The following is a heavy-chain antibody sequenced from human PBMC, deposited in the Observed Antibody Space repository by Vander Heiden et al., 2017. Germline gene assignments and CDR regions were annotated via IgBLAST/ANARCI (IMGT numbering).Heavy chain of an antibody. D-gene: IGHD2-15*01. CDR2: INHSGST. J-gene: IGHJ4*02. CDR3: ARGLDCSGGSCYPNRGLNDY. V-gene: IGHV4-34*01. Sequence: QLQLQQWGAGLLKPSETLSLTCAAHGGSFSGYYWGWIRQPPGKGLEWVGEINHSGSTNYNPSLKSRVTISVDTSKNQFSLKLSSVTAADTAVYYCARGLDCSGGSCYPNRGLNDYWGQGTLVTVSS. CDR1: GGSFSGYY.